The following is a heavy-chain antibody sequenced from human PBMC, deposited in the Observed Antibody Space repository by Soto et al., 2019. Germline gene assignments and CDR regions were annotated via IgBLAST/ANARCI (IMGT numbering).Heavy chain of an antibody. Sequence: QVQLQESGPGLVKPSQTLSLTCIVSGGSVSSDNYYWSWIRQSPGKGLEWIGYIYYTGSTYYNPSLKSRVTISVDTSQNQFSLELTSVTAADTAVYFCATVPPYRTGFGGFDCWGQGTLVTVSS. CDR3: ATVPPYRTGFGGFDC. D-gene: IGHD6-19*01. J-gene: IGHJ4*02. CDR2: IYYTGST. V-gene: IGHV4-30-4*01. CDR1: GGSVSSDNYY.